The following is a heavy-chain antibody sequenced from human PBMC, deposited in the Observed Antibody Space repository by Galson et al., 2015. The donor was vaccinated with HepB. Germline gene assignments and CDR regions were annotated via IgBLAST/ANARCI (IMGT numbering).Heavy chain of an antibody. Sequence: SLRLSCAASGFTFSSYWMHWVRQAPGKGLVWVSHINRDGSTTRHADSVKGRFTISRDNAKNTLYLQMNSLRDEDTAVYYCARDYSSGWYPGYWGQGTLVTVSS. CDR2: INRDGSTT. CDR3: ARDYSSGWYPGY. CDR1: GFTFSSYW. J-gene: IGHJ4*02. D-gene: IGHD6-19*01. V-gene: IGHV3-74*01.